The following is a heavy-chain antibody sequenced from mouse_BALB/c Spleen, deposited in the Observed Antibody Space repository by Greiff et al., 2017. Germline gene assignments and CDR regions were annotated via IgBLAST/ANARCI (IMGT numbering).Heavy chain of an antibody. D-gene: IGHD2-2*01. CDR3: ARGGGYDAYFDY. J-gene: IGHJ2*01. CDR2: ISDGGSYT. Sequence: EVKLMESGGGLVKPGGSLKLSCAASGFTFSDYYMYWVRQTPEKRLEWVATISDGGSYTYYPDSVKGRFTISRDNAKNNLYLQMSSLKSEDTAMYYCARGGGYDAYFDYWGQGTTLTVSS. V-gene: IGHV5-4*02. CDR1: GFTFSDYY.